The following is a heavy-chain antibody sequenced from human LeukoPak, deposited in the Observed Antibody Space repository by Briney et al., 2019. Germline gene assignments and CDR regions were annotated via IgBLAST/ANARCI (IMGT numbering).Heavy chain of an antibody. J-gene: IGHJ6*02. CDR1: GYTFTGYY. CDR3: ARTYYYDSSGHLPS. CDR2: INPNSGGT. V-gene: IGHV1-2*02. D-gene: IGHD3-22*01. Sequence: ASVQVSCKASGYTFTGYYMHWVRQAPGQGLEWMGWINPNSGGTNYAQKFQGRVTMTRDTSISTAYMKLSRLRSDDTAVYYCARTYYYDSSGHLPSWGQGTTVTVSS.